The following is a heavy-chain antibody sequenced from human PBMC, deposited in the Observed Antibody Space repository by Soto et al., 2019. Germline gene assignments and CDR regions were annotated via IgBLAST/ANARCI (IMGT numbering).Heavy chain of an antibody. CDR2: IYNSGST. Sequence: QVQLQESGPGLVKPSETLSLTCTVSGGSISSYYWTWIRQPPGKGLEWIGFIYNSGSTHYNPSLRSRFTISVETSKNQFSLKLRSVTAADTSVYYGASMGYHYGSGSYPLDYWGQGTLVTVSS. CDR3: ASMGYHYGSGSYPLDY. V-gene: IGHV4-59*08. J-gene: IGHJ4*02. CDR1: GGSISSYY. D-gene: IGHD3-10*01.